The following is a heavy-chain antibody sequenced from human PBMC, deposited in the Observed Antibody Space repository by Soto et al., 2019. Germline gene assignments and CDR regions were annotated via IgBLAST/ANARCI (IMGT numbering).Heavy chain of an antibody. J-gene: IGHJ5*02. CDR3: ARDGSRDTPLPGLYKCFDP. Sequence: QPGGSLRLSCTASGFIFSNYEMNWVRQAPGKGLEWISYISVSGRTIYYADSVKGRFTISRDNAKKSLFLQINSLRVEDTAVYYCARDGSRDTPLPGLYKCFDPWGQGTQVTVSS. V-gene: IGHV3-48*03. CDR2: ISVSGRTI. CDR1: GFIFSNYE. D-gene: IGHD5-18*01.